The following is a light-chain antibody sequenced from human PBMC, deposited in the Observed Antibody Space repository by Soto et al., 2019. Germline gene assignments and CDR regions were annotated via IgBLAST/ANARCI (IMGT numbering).Light chain of an antibody. J-gene: IGKJ3*01. CDR3: HQYFSTPFT. CDR2: WAS. Sequence: DIVMTQSPDSLSVSLGERATINCKSDQSVLYSSNNKNYLAWYQQKPGQPPKLLFYWASTREFGVPDRFSGSGSGTDFTLTISSLQAEDVAVYYCHQYFSTPFTFGPGTKVDI. V-gene: IGKV4-1*01. CDR1: QSVLYSSNNKNY.